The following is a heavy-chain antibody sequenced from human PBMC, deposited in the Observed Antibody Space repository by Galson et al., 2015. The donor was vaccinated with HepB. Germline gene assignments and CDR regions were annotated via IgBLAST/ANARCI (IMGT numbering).Heavy chain of an antibody. D-gene: IGHD6-6*01. Sequence: SETLCLTCTVSGGSINYYYWSWIRQSPGRGLEWIGYISDSGNTNYHPSLKSRVTISLDTSRSRFSLNLKSVTAADTAIYYCARGYQIAARPFDYWGQGTLVTVSS. J-gene: IGHJ4*02. CDR1: GGSINYYY. CDR2: ISDSGNT. V-gene: IGHV4-59*12. CDR3: ARGYQIAARPFDY.